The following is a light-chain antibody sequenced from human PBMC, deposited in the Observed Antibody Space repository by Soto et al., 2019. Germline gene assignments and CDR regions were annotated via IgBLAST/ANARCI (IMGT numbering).Light chain of an antibody. CDR3: QQYGRTTAT. CDR2: DAS. J-gene: IGKJ5*01. Sequence: VLTQSPGTLSLSPGARAAVFCRASPSLXDSWGSWDQQKFGQAPRLLXYDASTSATGIPDRLSGSGSGTDFTRTVTKREPDDCAVYYCQQYGRTTATFGPGTRLEIK. CDR1: PSLXDSW. V-gene: IGKV3-20*01.